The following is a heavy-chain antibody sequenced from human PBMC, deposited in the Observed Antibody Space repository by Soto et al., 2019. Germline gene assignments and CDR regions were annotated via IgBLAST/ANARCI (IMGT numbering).Heavy chain of an antibody. CDR3: AHRVLRTVFGLVTTTAIYFDF. V-gene: IGHV2-5*02. CDR2: IYWDDDK. J-gene: IGHJ4*02. CDR1: GFSLTNSGVG. Sequence: QITLNESGPTQVKPRQTLTLTCTFSGFSLTNSGVGVGWIRQSPGKAPESLALIYWDDDKRYSPSLKSRLTITKDPSKNKVVLTMADLDPGETATYYCAHRVLRTVFGLVTTTAIYFDFWGQGTPVAVSS. D-gene: IGHD3-3*01.